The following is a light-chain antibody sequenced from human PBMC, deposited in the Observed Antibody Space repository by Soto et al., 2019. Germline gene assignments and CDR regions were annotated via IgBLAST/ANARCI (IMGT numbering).Light chain of an antibody. Sequence: EIVLTQSPATLSLSPGERATLSCRASQNIRRNLAWYQQKPGQAPRLLIYHASTRATGIPARFTGGGSGTEFTLTISSLQSEDFAVYYCQQYNNWPPITFGQGTRLEIK. V-gene: IGKV3-15*01. J-gene: IGKJ5*01. CDR1: QNIRRN. CDR2: HAS. CDR3: QQYNNWPPIT.